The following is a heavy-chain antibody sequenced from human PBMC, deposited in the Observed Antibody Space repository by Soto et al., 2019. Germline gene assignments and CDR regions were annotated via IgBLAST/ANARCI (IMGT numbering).Heavy chain of an antibody. V-gene: IGHV1-69*01. CDR3: ARDAILGVVIRGIDYYYGMDV. CDR1: GGTFSNYA. CDR2: IIPIFGTT. Sequence: QVQLVQSGAEVKKPGSSVKVSCKASGGTFSNYAISWVRQAPGQGLEWMGGIIPIFGTTNYAQKFQGRVTITADESTSTAYMELSSLRSEDTAVYYCARDAILGVVIRGIDYYYGMDVWGQGTTVTVSS. D-gene: IGHD3-3*01. J-gene: IGHJ6*02.